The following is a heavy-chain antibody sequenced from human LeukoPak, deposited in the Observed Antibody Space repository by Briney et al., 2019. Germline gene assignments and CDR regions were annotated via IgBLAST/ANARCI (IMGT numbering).Heavy chain of an antibody. J-gene: IGHJ4*02. CDR2: INSDGSST. Sequence: GGSLRLSCAASGFTFSSYWMHWVRQAPGRGLVWVSRINSDGSSTSYADSVKGRFTISRDNAKNSLYLQMNSLRAEDTAVYYCARVSAPPRIYDSSGYYMDYWGQGTLVTVSS. CDR1: GFTFSSYW. CDR3: ARVSAPPRIYDSSGYYMDY. V-gene: IGHV3-74*01. D-gene: IGHD3-22*01.